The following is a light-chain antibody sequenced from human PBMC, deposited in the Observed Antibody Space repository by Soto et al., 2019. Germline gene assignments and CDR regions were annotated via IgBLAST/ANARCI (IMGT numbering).Light chain of an antibody. CDR2: DVN. CDR1: SSDVGGYKY. J-gene: IGLJ1*01. Sequence: HSALTQPRSVSGSPGQSVTISCSGTSSDVGGYKYVSWYQQHPGKAPELMIYDVNKRPSGVPDRFSGSKSGNTASLTISGLQAEDEADYYCCSYAGSYTYVFGTGTKVTVL. V-gene: IGLV2-11*01. CDR3: CSYAGSYTYV.